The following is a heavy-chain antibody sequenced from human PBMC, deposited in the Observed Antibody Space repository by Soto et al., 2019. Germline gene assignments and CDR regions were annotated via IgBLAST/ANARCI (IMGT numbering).Heavy chain of an antibody. J-gene: IGHJ4*02. CDR3: ARLAESGSYYDY. D-gene: IGHD1-26*01. V-gene: IGHV4-34*01. CDR2: INHSGST. CDR1: GGSFSGYY. Sequence: QVQLQQWGAGLLKPSETLSLTCAVYGGSFSGYYWSWIRQPPGKGLEWIGEINHSGSTNYNPSLKSRVTISVDTSKNQFSLKLSSVTAADTAVYYCARLAESGSYYDYWGQGTLVTVSS.